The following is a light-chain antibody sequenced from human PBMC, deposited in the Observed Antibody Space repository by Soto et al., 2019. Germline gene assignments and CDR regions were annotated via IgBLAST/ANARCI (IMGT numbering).Light chain of an antibody. Sequence: DIQMTQSPSTLSASVGDRVTITCRASQSISSWLAWYQQTPGKAPKLLIYKASSLESGVPSSFSGSGSGTEFTLTISSLQPDDFATYYCQQFNDYPLTFGGGTKVEIK. J-gene: IGKJ4*01. CDR2: KAS. V-gene: IGKV1-5*03. CDR3: QQFNDYPLT. CDR1: QSISSW.